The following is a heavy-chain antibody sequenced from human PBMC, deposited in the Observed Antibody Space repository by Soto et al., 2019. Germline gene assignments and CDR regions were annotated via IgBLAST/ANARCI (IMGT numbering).Heavy chain of an antibody. CDR2: TYYRSRWYS. D-gene: IGHD2-15*01. CDR1: GDTVSSNSIA. J-gene: IGHJ6*02. Sequence: SQTLSLTCVGSGDTVSSNSIAWNWVRQSPSRGLEWLGRTYYRSRWYSDYAVSVRSRIDINADTSKNQVSLQLNSVTPEDTAVYYCARSEEDSDYYYYGMDVWGQGTTVTVSS. V-gene: IGHV6-1*01. CDR3: ARSEEDSDYYYYGMDV.